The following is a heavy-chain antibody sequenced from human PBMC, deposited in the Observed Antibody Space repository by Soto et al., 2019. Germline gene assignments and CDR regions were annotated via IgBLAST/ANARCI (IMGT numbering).Heavy chain of an antibody. Sequence: VQLQESGPGLVKPSQTLSLTCTVSGGSISSGGYYWSWIRQHPGKGLEWIGYIYYYGSTYYNPSLKSRVTISVDTSKNQFSLKLSSVTAADTAVYYCARVCGGDCHYGMDVWGQGTTVTVSS. D-gene: IGHD2-21*02. V-gene: IGHV4-31*03. CDR3: ARVCGGDCHYGMDV. CDR2: IYYYGST. CDR1: GGSISSGGYY. J-gene: IGHJ6*02.